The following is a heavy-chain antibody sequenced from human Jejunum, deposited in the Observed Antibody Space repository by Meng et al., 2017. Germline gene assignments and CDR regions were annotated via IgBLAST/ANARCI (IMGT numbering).Heavy chain of an antibody. Sequence: GSLRLSCTVSGGSISPYYWTWIRQPPGKGLEWIGFIYYNGNTNYNPSLKNRVTMSVDTSKNQFSLRLSSVTAADTADYYCARYFGCTGGTCHLDYWGQGALVTVSS. D-gene: IGHD2-8*02. V-gene: IGHV4-59*12. CDR3: ARYFGCTGGTCHLDY. CDR1: GGSISPYY. J-gene: IGHJ4*02. CDR2: IYYNGNT.